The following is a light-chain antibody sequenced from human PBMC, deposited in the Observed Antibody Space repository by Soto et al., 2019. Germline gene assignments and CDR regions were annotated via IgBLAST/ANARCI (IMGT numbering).Light chain of an antibody. CDR3: QQYGSSPPLT. CDR1: QSIRSSY. Sequence: EIVLTQSPGTLSLSPGERAILSCRASQSIRSSYLAWYQQKPGQAPRLLIYGASSRGTGIPDRFSGSGSGTDFTLTISRLEPEDFVVYYCQQYGSSPPLTFGGGTKVEIK. J-gene: IGKJ4*01. CDR2: GAS. V-gene: IGKV3-20*01.